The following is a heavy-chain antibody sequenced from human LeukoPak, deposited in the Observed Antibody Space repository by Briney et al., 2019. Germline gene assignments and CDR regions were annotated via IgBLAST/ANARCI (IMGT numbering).Heavy chain of an antibody. V-gene: IGHV3-23*01. D-gene: IGHD6-19*01. Sequence: GGSLRLSCAASGLPFSRYPMSRVRPAPGKGLGWVSAISGRGGSTYYADSVKGRFTISRDNSKNTLYLQMNSLRAEDTAVYYCAKDQHSSGWYFDYWGQGTLVTVSS. J-gene: IGHJ4*02. CDR1: GLPFSRYP. CDR3: AKDQHSSGWYFDY. CDR2: ISGRGGST.